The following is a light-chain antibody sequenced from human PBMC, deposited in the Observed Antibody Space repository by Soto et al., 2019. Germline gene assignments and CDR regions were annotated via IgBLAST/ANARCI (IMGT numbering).Light chain of an antibody. CDR1: QTISSW. J-gene: IGKJ1*01. CDR3: QHYNSYSEA. CDR2: KAS. V-gene: IGKV1-5*03. Sequence: IQMTESPSTLSGSLGDRFTITCLASQTISSWLAWYQQKPGKAPKLMIYKASTLKIGVPSILSGSGSGQEFTVTISSLQPDDFATYYCQHYNSYSEAFGQGTKVAIK.